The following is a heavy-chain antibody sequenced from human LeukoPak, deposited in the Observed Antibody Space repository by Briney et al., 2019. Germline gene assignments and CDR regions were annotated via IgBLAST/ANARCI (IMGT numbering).Heavy chain of an antibody. D-gene: IGHD2-21*01. CDR2: IGTTGDT. V-gene: IGHV3-13*01. CDR1: GFTFNNYD. CDR3: TREKAYCGTKCYYDY. J-gene: IGHJ4*02. Sequence: GGSLRLSCAASGFTFNNYDMHWVRQVTGKGLEWVSSIGTTGDTHYSDSVKGRFTISRENAKNSVYLQMNSLRAGDTAVYYCTREKAYCGTKCYYDYWGQGTQVTVSS.